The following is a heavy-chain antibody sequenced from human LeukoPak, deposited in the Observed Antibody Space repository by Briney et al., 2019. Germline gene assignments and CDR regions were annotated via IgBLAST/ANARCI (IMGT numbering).Heavy chain of an antibody. CDR3: ARDREAVAGTPDI. Sequence: GGSLRLSCAASGFTFSSYWMSWVRQAPGKGLEWVANIKQDGSEKYYVDSVKGRFTITRDNAKNSLYLQMNSLRAEDTAVYYCARDREAVAGTPDIWGQGTMVTVSS. CDR1: GFTFSSYW. J-gene: IGHJ3*02. CDR2: IKQDGSEK. V-gene: IGHV3-7*01. D-gene: IGHD6-19*01.